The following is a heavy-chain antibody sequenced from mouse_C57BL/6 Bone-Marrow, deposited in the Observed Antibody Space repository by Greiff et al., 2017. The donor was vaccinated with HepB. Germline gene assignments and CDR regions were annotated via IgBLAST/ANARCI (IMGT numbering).Heavy chain of an antibody. CDR2: IYPGDGDT. CDR1: GYAFSSSW. V-gene: IGHV1-82*01. J-gene: IGHJ3*01. D-gene: IGHD1-1*01. CDR3: ARLLRGSFAY. Sequence: VKVVESGPELVKPGASVKISCKASGYAFSSSWMNWVKQRPGKGLEWIGRIYPGDGDTNYNGKFKGKATLTADKSSSTAYMQLSSLTSEDSAVYFCARLLRGSFAYWGQGTLVTVSA.